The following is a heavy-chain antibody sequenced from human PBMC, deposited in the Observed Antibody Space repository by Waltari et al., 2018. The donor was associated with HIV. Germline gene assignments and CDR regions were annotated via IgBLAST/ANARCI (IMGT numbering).Heavy chain of an antibody. CDR3: ARGHDSSGYPTGGFDY. CDR2: SNPNSGNT. Sequence: QVQLVQSGAEVKKPGASVKVSCKASGYTFTSYDINWVRQATEQGLEWMGWSNPNSGNTDYAQKFQGIGTRTRNTSISTAYMELSSLRSEDTAVYYCARGHDSSGYPTGGFDYWGQGTLVTVSS. J-gene: IGHJ4*02. CDR1: GYTFTSYD. D-gene: IGHD3-22*01. V-gene: IGHV1-8*01.